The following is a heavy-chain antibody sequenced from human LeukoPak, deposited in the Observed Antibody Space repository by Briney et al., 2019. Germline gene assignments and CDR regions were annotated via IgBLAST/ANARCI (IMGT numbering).Heavy chain of an antibody. J-gene: IGHJ4*02. V-gene: IGHV3-21*01. Sequence: PGGSLRLSCAASGFTFSSYSMNWVRQAPGKGLEWVSSISSSSSYIYYADSVKGRFTISKDNAKNSLYLQMNSLRAEDTAVYYCARDLGYYYYDSSGYFDYWGQGTLVTVSS. CDR3: ARDLGYYYYDSSGYFDY. CDR1: GFTFSSYS. D-gene: IGHD3-22*01. CDR2: ISSSSSYI.